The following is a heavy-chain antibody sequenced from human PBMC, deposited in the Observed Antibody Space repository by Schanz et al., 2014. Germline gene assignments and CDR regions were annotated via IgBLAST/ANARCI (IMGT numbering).Heavy chain of an antibody. CDR3: AGTYCSSTSCYTGYYYGMDV. CDR1: GGTFSTYT. J-gene: IGHJ6*02. CDR2: IIPILGIA. D-gene: IGHD2-2*02. Sequence: QVQLVQSGAEVKKPGSSVKVSCKASGGTFSTYTISWVRQAPGQGLEWMGRIIPILGIANYAQKFQGRVTITADKSTFTAYMDVSSLRSEDTAVYYCAGTYCSSTSCYTGYYYGMDVWGQGTTVTVSS. V-gene: IGHV1-69*02.